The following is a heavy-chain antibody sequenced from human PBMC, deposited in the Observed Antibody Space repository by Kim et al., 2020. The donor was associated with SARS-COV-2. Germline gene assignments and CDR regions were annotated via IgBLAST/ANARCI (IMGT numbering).Heavy chain of an antibody. J-gene: IGHJ2*01. D-gene: IGHD6-13*01. Sequence: SETLSLTCAVYGGSFSGYYWSWIRQPPGKGLEWIGEINHSGSTNYNPSLKSRVTISVDTSKNQFSLKLSSVTAADTAVYYCARRRWEQQLVRWGWYFDLWGRGTLVTVSS. CDR3: ARRRWEQQLVRWGWYFDL. V-gene: IGHV4-34*01. CDR2: INHSGST. CDR1: GGSFSGYY.